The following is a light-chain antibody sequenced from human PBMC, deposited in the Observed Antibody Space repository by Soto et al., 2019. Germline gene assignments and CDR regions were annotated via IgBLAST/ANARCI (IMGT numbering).Light chain of an antibody. CDR1: SSNIGNNY. CDR2: DNN. J-gene: IGLJ2*01. V-gene: IGLV1-51*01. Sequence: QSVLTQPPSVSAAPGQKVTISCSGSSSNIGNNYVSWYQQLPGTAPKLLIYDNNKRPSGIPDRFSGSKSGTSATLGITGLQTGDEADYYCETWDRSLSAGVFGGGTKLNVL. CDR3: ETWDRSLSAGV.